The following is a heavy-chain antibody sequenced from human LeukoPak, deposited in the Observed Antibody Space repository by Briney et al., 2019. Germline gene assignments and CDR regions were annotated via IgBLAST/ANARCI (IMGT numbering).Heavy chain of an antibody. CDR3: ARVSVPAAMSTGGLDY. CDR2: ISYDGSNK. J-gene: IGHJ4*02. D-gene: IGHD2-2*01. CDR1: GFTFSSCA. V-gene: IGHV3-30-3*01. Sequence: GGSLRLSCAASGFTFSSCAMHWVRQAPGKGLEWVAVISYDGSNKYYADSVKGRFTISRDNSKNTLYLQMNSLRAEDTAVYYCARVSVPAAMSTGGLDYWGQGTLVTVSS.